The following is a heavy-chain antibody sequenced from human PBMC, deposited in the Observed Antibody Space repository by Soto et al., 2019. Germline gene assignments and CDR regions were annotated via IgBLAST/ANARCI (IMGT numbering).Heavy chain of an antibody. CDR2: ISGSGTTI. D-gene: IGHD3-10*01. V-gene: IGHV3-48*01. Sequence: EVQLVESGGGLVQPGGSLRLSCAASGFTFSSYSMNWVRQAPGKGLEWLSFISGSGTTIHYADSVKGRFTISRDNAKNSLXLQMNSLRAEDTAVYYCARDVAVREEYWGQGTLVTVSS. J-gene: IGHJ4*02. CDR3: ARDVAVREEY. CDR1: GFTFSSYS.